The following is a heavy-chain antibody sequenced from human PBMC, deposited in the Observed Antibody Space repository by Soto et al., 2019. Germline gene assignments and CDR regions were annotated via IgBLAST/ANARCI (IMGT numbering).Heavy chain of an antibody. CDR3: ATIRVRGGPLRFEN. D-gene: IGHD5-12*01. J-gene: IGHJ4*01. CDR1: GGLISKYS. V-gene: IGHV1-69*06. CDR2: VLPISGST. Sequence: QVQLVQSGAEVRKPGSSVKVSCKTSGGLISKYSFNWVRQAPGQGLEWMGGVLPISGSTDYAQTFQGRLTITADRSTSTVYMELSRLRSDDTAKYYCATIRVRGGPLRFENGGQGMLISVSS.